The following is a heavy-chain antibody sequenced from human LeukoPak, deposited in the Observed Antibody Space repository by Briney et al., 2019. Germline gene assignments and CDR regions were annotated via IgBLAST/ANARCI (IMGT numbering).Heavy chain of an antibody. Sequence: ASVKVSCKASGYTFTGYYMHWVRQAPGQGLEWMGRINPNSGGTNYAKKFQGRVTMTRDTSISTAYMELSRLRSDDTAVYYCARVFYDSSGTFDYWGQGTLVTVSS. J-gene: IGHJ4*02. CDR3: ARVFYDSSGTFDY. CDR2: INPNSGGT. D-gene: IGHD3-22*01. CDR1: GYTFTGYY. V-gene: IGHV1-2*06.